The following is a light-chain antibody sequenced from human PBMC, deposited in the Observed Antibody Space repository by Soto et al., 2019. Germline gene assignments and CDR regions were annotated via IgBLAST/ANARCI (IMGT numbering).Light chain of an antibody. V-gene: IGKV3D-15*01. J-gene: IGKJ5*01. CDR3: QQYNNWPPIT. Sequence: EIVLTQSPATLSLSPGEIATLYFSASETIRGLLAWYQQRPGQPPRLLIYDTSNRATGIPARFSGSGSGTEFTLTISSLQSEDSAVYYCQQYNNWPPITFGQGTRLEIK. CDR2: DTS. CDR1: ETIRGL.